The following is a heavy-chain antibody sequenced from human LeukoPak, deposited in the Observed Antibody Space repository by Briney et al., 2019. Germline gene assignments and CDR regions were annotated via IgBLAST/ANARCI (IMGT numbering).Heavy chain of an antibody. J-gene: IGHJ6*02. CDR2: IWYDGSNK. CDR1: GLTFSSYG. Sequence: GGSLRLSCAASGLTFSSYGMPWVRQAPGKGLEWVAVIWYDGSNKYYADSVKGRFTISRDNSKNTLYLQMNSLRAEDTAVYYCARGCSSTSCSAENYYYYGMDVWGQGTTVTVSS. V-gene: IGHV3-33*01. CDR3: ARGCSSTSCSAENYYYYGMDV. D-gene: IGHD2-2*01.